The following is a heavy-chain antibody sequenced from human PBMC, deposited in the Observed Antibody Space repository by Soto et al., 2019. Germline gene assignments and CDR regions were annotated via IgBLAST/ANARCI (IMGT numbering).Heavy chain of an antibody. CDR3: ASDPFYYASDY. CDR2: ISGSGTTI. V-gene: IGHV3-11*01. Sequence: PGGSLRLSCAASGFTFSDHCMTWIRQAPGKGLEWVSYISGSGTTIYYTDSVKGRFTVSRDNAKNSVYLQMNSLRAEDTAVYYCASDPFYYASDYWGQGTLVTVSS. J-gene: IGHJ4*02. CDR1: GFTFSDHC. D-gene: IGHD3-10*01.